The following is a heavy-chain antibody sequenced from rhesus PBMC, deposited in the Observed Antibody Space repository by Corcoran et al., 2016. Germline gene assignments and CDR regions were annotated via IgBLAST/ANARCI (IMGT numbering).Heavy chain of an antibody. Sequence: QVQLQESGPGLVKPSETLSLTCAVSGSSICSGYGLSWIRQPPGKGRDGIGYIGGSSGSTNYNPALNRRVTISKHTAKNQFSLKLSSGTAADTSVYYCACYSWNYSHNRFDVWGPGVLVTVSS. CDR3: ACYSWNYSHNRFDV. CDR2: IGGSSGST. J-gene: IGHJ5-1*01. CDR1: GSSICSGYG. D-gene: IGHD1-1*01. V-gene: IGHV4-127*01.